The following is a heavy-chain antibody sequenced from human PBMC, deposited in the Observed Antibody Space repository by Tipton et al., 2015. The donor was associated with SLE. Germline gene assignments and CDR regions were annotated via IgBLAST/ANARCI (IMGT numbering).Heavy chain of an antibody. D-gene: IGHD5/OR15-5a*01. CDR3: ARDGSGVYENYFDY. Sequence: QLVQSGAEVKRPGASVKVPCKASGYTFTSFGISWVRQAPGQGLEWMGWISVYIGNTHYAQNFQGRVTMTTDTSTSTAYMELRGLRSDDTAVYYCARDGSGVYENYFDYWGQGTQVTVTS. CDR1: GYTFTSFG. J-gene: IGHJ4*02. CDR2: ISVYIGNT. V-gene: IGHV1-18*01.